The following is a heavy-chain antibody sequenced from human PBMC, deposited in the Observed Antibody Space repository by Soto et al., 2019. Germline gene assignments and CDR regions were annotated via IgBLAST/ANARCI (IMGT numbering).Heavy chain of an antibody. CDR3: ARERRREFLEWLLYGYYFDY. CDR2: IYYSGST. J-gene: IGHJ4*02. D-gene: IGHD3-3*01. V-gene: IGHV4-30-4*08. CDR1: GVSISSGGYY. Sequence: PSETLSLTCTVSGVSISSGGYYSSWIRQHPGKGLEWIGYIYYSGSTYYNPSLKSRVTLSIDTSKNQFSLKLSSVTAADTAVYYCARERRREFLEWLLYGYYFDYWGQGTLVTVSS.